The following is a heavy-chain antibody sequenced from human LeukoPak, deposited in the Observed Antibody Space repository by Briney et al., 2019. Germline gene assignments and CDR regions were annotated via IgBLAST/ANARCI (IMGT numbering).Heavy chain of an antibody. CDR2: IIPIFGTA. V-gene: IGHV1-69*13. CDR3: ARGQSYGSGWYEFDY. J-gene: IGHJ4*02. Sequence: VASVKVSCKASGGTFSSYAISWVRQAPGQGLEWMGGIIPIFGTANYAQKFQGRVTITADESTSTAYMELSSLRSEDTAVYYCARGQSYGSGWYEFDYWGQGTLVTVSS. D-gene: IGHD6-19*01. CDR1: GGTFSSYA.